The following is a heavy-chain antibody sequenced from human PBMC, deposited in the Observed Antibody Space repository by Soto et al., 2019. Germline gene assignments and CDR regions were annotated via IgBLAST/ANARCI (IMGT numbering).Heavy chain of an antibody. V-gene: IGHV3-21*01. D-gene: IGHD3-22*01. Sequence: GGSLRLSCAASGFTFSSYSMNWVRQAPGKGLEWVSSISSSSSYIYYADSVKGRFTISRDNAKNSLYLQMNSLRAEDTAVYYCARDRRYYDSSGYPMGDNWFDTWGQGTLVTVSS. CDR1: GFTFSSYS. J-gene: IGHJ5*02. CDR3: ARDRRYYDSSGYPMGDNWFDT. CDR2: ISSSSSYI.